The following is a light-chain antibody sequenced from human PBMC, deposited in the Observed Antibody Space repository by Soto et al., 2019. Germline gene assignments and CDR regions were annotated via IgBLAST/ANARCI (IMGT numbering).Light chain of an antibody. CDR2: AAS. V-gene: IGKV1-39*01. CDR3: QQGYSSPQT. J-gene: IGKJ1*01. Sequence: DIQMTQSPSSLSASVGDRVTITFRARHDMINYLHWYQQKPGKAPNLLINAASTLQSGVPARFSGSGSGTEFTLNISSLQPEDFATYFCQQGYSSPQTFGQGTKVDIK. CDR1: HDMINY.